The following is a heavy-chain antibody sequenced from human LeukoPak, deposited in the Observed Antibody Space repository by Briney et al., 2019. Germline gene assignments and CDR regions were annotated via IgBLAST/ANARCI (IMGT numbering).Heavy chain of an antibody. CDR3: ARGAWFGELTLRP. CDR2: INPSGGDT. CDR1: GYILSSYN. Sequence: ASVKVSCKASGYILSSYNMHWVRQAPGQGLEWLGIINPSGGDTKYAQKFQGRVTLTRDKSTSTVYMELSSLTSDDTAVYYCARGAWFGELTLRPWGQGTLVTVSS. V-gene: IGHV1-46*01. D-gene: IGHD3-10*01. J-gene: IGHJ5*02.